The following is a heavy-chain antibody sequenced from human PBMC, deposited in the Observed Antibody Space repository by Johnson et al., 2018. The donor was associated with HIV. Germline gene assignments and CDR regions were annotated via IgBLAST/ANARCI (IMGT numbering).Heavy chain of an antibody. CDR2: IKSKTDGGTT. CDR1: GFTFSNAW. CDR3: AETPGIAAAGTGYAFDI. V-gene: IGHV3-15*05. Sequence: MQLVESGGGVVQPGGSLRLSCAASGFTFSNAWMSWVRQAPGKGLEWVGRIKSKTDGGTTDYAAPVKGRFTISRDNAKNTLYLQMNSLRAEDTAVYYCAETPGIAAAGTGYAFDIWGQGTMVTVSS. J-gene: IGHJ3*02. D-gene: IGHD6-13*01.